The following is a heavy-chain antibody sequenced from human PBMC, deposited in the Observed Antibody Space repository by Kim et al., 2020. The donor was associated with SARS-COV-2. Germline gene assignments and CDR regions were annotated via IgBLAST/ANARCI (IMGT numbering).Heavy chain of an antibody. CDR3: ARSHYQLVVVLAARRWYFDL. CDR2: INHSGSA. J-gene: IGHJ2*01. Sequence: SETLSLTCAVYGGSFSGYYWNWIRQPPGKGLEWIGKINHSGSAKYNASLKSRVTMSVDTSKNQFSLNLSSVTAADTAVYYCARSHYQLVVVLAARRWYFDLWGRGTLVTVSS. CDR1: GGSFSGYY. D-gene: IGHD2-15*01. V-gene: IGHV4-34*01.